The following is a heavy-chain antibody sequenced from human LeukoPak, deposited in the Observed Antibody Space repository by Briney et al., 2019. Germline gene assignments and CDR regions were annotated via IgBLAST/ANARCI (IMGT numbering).Heavy chain of an antibody. CDR3: ARGSMVRGVIVQTPPFDP. D-gene: IGHD3-10*01. CDR2: INPSGGST. Sequence: ASVKVSCKASGYTFTGYYMHWVRQAPGQGLEWMGIINPSGGSTSYAQKFQGRVTMTRDTSTSTVYMELSSLRSEDTAVYYCARGSMVRGVIVQTPPFDPWGQGTLVTVSS. V-gene: IGHV1-46*01. CDR1: GYTFTGYY. J-gene: IGHJ5*02.